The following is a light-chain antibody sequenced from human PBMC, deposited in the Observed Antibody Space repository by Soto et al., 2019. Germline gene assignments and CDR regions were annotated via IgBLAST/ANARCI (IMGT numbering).Light chain of an antibody. CDR3: QQYNSYSYT. CDR1: QSISSW. CDR2: KAS. V-gene: IGKV1-5*03. J-gene: IGKJ2*01. Sequence: DIQMTQSPSTLSASVGDRVTITCRASQSISSWWAWYQQKPGKAPKLLIYKASSLESGVPSRFSGSGSGTEFTLTISSLQPDDFATYYCQQYNSYSYTFGQGTKLAI.